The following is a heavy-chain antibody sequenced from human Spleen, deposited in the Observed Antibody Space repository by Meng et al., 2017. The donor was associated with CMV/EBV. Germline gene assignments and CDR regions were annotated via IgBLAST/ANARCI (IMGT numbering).Heavy chain of an antibody. J-gene: IGHJ6*02. V-gene: IGHV3-7*01. Sequence: GESLKISCSASGFIFSNYGLSWVRQAPGEGLEWVANINQDGSQKNYVDSVKGRFTISRDNAKNSLYLQMNSLRAEDTAVYYCARDRGVTMIVVVTARDYGMDVWGQGTTVTVSS. CDR2: INQDGSQK. CDR3: ARDRGVTMIVVVTARDYGMDV. D-gene: IGHD3-22*01. CDR1: GFIFSNYG.